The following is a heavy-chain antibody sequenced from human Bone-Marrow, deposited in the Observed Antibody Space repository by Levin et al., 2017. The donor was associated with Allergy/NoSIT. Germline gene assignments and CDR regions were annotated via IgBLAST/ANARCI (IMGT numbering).Heavy chain of an antibody. CDR3: AKGDSDPGDY. J-gene: IGHJ4*02. CDR2: ISYDGSKK. CDR1: GFTFSTYG. Sequence: GESLKISCVASGFTFSTYGMHWVRQAPGKGLEWVAVISYDGSKKYYVDSVKGRFTISRDNSKNTLSLQMNSLRAEDTAIYYCAKGDSDPGDYWGQGILVTVSS. D-gene: IGHD2-21*02. V-gene: IGHV3-30*18.